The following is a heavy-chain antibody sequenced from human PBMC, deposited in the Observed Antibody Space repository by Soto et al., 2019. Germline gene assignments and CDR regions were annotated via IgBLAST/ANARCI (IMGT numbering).Heavy chain of an antibody. D-gene: IGHD3-22*01. Sequence: GASVKVSCKDSGYTFTSYGSNWVRQAPGQGLEWMGWISAYNGNTNYAQKLQGRVTMTTDTSTSTAYMELRSLRSDDTAVYYCARDGYYDSSGYRSDFDYWGQGTLVTVSS. CDR2: ISAYNGNT. V-gene: IGHV1-18*01. CDR3: ARDGYYDSSGYRSDFDY. CDR1: GYTFTSYG. J-gene: IGHJ4*02.